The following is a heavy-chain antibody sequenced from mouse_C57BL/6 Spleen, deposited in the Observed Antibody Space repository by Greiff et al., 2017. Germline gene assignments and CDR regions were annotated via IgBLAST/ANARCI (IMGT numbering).Heavy chain of an antibody. J-gene: IGHJ2*01. Sequence: DVKLQESGPGLAKPSQTLSLTCSVTGSSITRDYWTWIRTFPGNKLEYMGYISYSGSTYYNPSLKSRISITRDTSKNQYYLQLNSVTTEDTATYYCARSDYYGYDEGYYFDYWGQGTTLTVSS. CDR1: GSSITRDY. CDR3: ARSDYYGYDEGYYFDY. CDR2: ISYSGST. D-gene: IGHD2-2*01. V-gene: IGHV3-8*01.